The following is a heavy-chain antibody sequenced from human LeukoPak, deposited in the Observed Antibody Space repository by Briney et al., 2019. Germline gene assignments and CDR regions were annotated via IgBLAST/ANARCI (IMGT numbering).Heavy chain of an antibody. CDR1: AGSISSGSYY. Sequence: TSETLSLTCPVSAGSISSGSYYWSWIRQPAGKGLERIGRIYTSGSTNYTPSLKSRVTLSVDTSKNQFSLKLSSVTAADTAVYYCARDLNLAWFDAWGQGTLVTVPS. V-gene: IGHV4-61*02. D-gene: IGHD3-16*01. CDR3: ARDLNLAWFDA. J-gene: IGHJ5*02. CDR2: IYTSGST.